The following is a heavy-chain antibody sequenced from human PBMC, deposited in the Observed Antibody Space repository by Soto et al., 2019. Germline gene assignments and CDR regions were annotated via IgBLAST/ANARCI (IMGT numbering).Heavy chain of an antibody. Sequence: NPSATLSLTSPVSGGYISHYYWSWIRQPAGKGLEWIGYIYSSGTTNYNPSVKSRVTISVDTSKNQFSLKLSSVTTADTAVYYCPRGSTYGGSPWDSWGRGNLGTVS. CDR2: IYSSGTT. V-gene: IGHV4-59*01. J-gene: IGHJ5*02. CDR1: GGYISHYY. D-gene: IGHD2-15*01. CDR3: PRGSTYGGSPWDS.